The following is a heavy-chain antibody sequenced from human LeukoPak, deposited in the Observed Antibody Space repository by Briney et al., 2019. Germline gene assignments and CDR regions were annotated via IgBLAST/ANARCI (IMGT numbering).Heavy chain of an antibody. J-gene: IGHJ4*02. CDR1: GGSFSGYY. Sequence: SETLSLTCAVYGGSFSGYYWSWIRQPPGKGLEWIGEINHSGSTNYNPSLKSRVTLSVDTSKNQFSLRLSSVTAAETAVYYFASLYGSGTQIYSYWGQGTLVTVSS. D-gene: IGHD3-10*01. CDR2: INHSGST. CDR3: ASLYGSGTQIYSY. V-gene: IGHV4-34*01.